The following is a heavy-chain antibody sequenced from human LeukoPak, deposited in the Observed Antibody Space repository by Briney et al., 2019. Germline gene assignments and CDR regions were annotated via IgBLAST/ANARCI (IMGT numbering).Heavy chain of an antibody. CDR1: GFTFSTYA. Sequence: GGSLRLSCAASGFTFSTYAMSWVRQAPGKGLGWVAAISGGIMINTYYTDSVKGRFTISRDSSKNTLYLQMNSLRDDDTAVYYCAKDPVVGAPHVFDIWGQGTMVTVSS. CDR2: ISGGIMINT. D-gene: IGHD3-16*02. J-gene: IGHJ3*02. CDR3: AKDPVVGAPHVFDI. V-gene: IGHV3-23*01.